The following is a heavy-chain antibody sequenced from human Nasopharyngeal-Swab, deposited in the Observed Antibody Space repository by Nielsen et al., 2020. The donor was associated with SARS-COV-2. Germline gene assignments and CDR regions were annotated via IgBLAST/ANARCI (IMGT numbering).Heavy chain of an antibody. V-gene: IGHV1-69*04. Sequence: SVKVSCKASGGTFSSYAISWVRQAPGQGLEWMGRIIPIFGIANYAQKLQGRVTITADKSTSTAYMELSSLRSEETAVYYCASQGGGDYYDSRRYYNYVMDVWSQGTTVTVSS. D-gene: IGHD3-22*01. J-gene: IGHJ6*02. CDR3: ASQGGGDYYDSRRYYNYVMDV. CDR1: GGTFSSYA. CDR2: IIPIFGIA.